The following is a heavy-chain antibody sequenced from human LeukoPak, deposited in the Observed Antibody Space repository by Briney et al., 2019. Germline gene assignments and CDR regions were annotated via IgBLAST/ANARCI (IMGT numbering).Heavy chain of an antibody. V-gene: IGHV1-2*02. D-gene: IGHD2-15*01. CDR3: ARYCSGGSCYPFGLNY. CDR1: GYTFTGYY. Sequence: ASVKVSRKASGYTFTGYYMHWVRQAPGQGLEWMGWINPNSGGTNYAQKFQGRVTMTRDTSISTAYMELSRLRSDDTAVYYCARYCSGGSCYPFGLNYWGQGTLVTVSS. CDR2: INPNSGGT. J-gene: IGHJ4*02.